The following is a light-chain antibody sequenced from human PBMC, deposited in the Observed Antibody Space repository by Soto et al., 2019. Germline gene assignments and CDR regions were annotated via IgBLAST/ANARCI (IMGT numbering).Light chain of an antibody. CDR2: SNN. CDR3: CSYAGSRTFVPT. J-gene: IGLJ1*01. V-gene: IGLV1-44*01. Sequence: QSVLTQPPSASGTPGQRVTISCSGSSSNIGSNTVNWYQQLPGTAPKLLIYSNNQRPSGVPDRFSGSKSGTSASLAICGLQAEDEADYYCCSYAGSRTFVPTFGTGTKVTVL. CDR1: SSNIGSNT.